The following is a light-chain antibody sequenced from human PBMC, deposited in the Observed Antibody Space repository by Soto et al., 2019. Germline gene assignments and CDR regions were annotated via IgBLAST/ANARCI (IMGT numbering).Light chain of an antibody. J-gene: IGKJ5*01. V-gene: IGKV3D-20*02. Sequence: EIVLTQSPGTLSLSPGERATLSCRASQSISSSDLAWYQHRPGQAPRLLIYAASSRATGIPVRFSGSGSGTNFTLTISSLEPEDFAVYYCQQRSNWPSITFGQGTRLEIK. CDR1: QSISSSD. CDR3: QQRSNWPSIT. CDR2: AAS.